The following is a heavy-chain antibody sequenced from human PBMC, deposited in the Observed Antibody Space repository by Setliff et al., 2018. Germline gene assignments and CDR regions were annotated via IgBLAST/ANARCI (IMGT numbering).Heavy chain of an antibody. CDR1: GGSVNSGYDN. CDR3: ARASSGWYSAYYYYMDV. Sequence: SETLSLTCTVSGGSVNSGYDNWNWLRQPAGKGLEWIGHINRRGSTNFSPSLKSRVTISLDTSKNQFSLNLTSVTAADTAVYYCARASSGWYSAYYYYMDVWGKGTTVTVS. CDR2: INRRGST. J-gene: IGHJ6*03. V-gene: IGHV4-61*09. D-gene: IGHD6-19*01.